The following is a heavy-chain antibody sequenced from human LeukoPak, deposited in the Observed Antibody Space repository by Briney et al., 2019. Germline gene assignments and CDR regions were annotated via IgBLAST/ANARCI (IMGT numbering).Heavy chain of an antibody. D-gene: IGHD1-26*01. Sequence: GASGKVTCKASGGTFSSYAISWVRQAPGLGLEWMGRIIPILGIANYAQKFQGRVTITADKSTSTAYMELSSLRSEDTAVYYCARLVGDADGVPDYYGMDVWGQGTTVTVSS. V-gene: IGHV1-69*04. CDR2: IIPILGIA. CDR1: GGTFSSYA. CDR3: ARLVGDADGVPDYYGMDV. J-gene: IGHJ6*02.